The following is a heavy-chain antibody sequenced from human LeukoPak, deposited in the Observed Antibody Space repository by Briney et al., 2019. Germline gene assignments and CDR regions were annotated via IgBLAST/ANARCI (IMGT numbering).Heavy chain of an antibody. J-gene: IGHJ4*02. CDR3: ARGYRYVVY. V-gene: IGHV3-7*03. Sequence: GGSLRLSCAASGFTFSTYWMSWVRQAPGKGREWVANINQDGSGKDYVDSLKGRFTISRDNTKNSLYLQMNSLRAEDTAVYYCARGYRYVVYWGQGTLVTVSS. CDR1: GFTFSTYW. CDR2: INQDGSGK. D-gene: IGHD6-13*01.